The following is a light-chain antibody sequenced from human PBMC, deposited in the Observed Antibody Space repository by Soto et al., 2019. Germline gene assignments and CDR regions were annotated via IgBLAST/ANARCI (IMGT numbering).Light chain of an antibody. J-gene: IGKJ2*01. V-gene: IGKV1-39*01. CDR1: QSIISH. Sequence: DIQMTQSPSFLSASVGDRVTITCRASQSIISHLNWYQQKPGKAPKLLIYGAYSLQSGVPSRFSGSGSGTDFTLTISSLQPEDFATYYCQQSYNTPRTFGQGTKLEIK. CDR2: GAY. CDR3: QQSYNTPRT.